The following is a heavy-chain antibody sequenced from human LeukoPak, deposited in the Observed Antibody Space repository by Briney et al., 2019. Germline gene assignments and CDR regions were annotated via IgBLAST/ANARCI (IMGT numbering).Heavy chain of an antibody. Sequence: PSQTLSLTCTVSGGSISSGGYYWSWIRQHPGKGLEWIGCIYYSGSTYYNPSLKSRVTISVDTSKNQFSLKLSSVTAADTAVYYCARGRGAARQYNWFDPWGQGTLVTVSS. J-gene: IGHJ5*02. CDR3: ARGRGAARQYNWFDP. V-gene: IGHV4-31*03. CDR2: IYYSGST. D-gene: IGHD6-6*01. CDR1: GGSISSGGYY.